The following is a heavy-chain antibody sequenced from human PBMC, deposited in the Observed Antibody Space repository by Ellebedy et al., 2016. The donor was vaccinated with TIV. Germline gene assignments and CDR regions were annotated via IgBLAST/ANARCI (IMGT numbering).Heavy chain of an antibody. CDR3: AAFNFYGSLSYGP. D-gene: IGHD3-10*01. CDR2: INPNSGVT. J-gene: IGHJ5*02. CDR1: GYTFIGHY. V-gene: IGHV1-2*02. Sequence: ASVKVSCKASGYTFIGHYIHWIRQAPGQGLEWMGWINPNSGVTSYAQKFQGKVTMTSDTSISTAYLELSRLTSDDTAVFYCAAFNFYGSLSYGPWGQGTLVTVSS.